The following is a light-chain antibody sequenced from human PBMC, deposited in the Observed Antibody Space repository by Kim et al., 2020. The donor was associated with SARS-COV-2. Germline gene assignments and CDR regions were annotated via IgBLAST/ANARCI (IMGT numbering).Light chain of an antibody. CDR1: SSRTGSIT. Sequence: GQRATSSCSGGSSRTGSITVNWDQQHPGTAPKILIYNDNRRPSVVPDRFSGSRSGTSASLAISGLQSEDEADYYCAAWDDSLSGYVFGTGTKVTVL. CDR3: AAWDDSLSGYV. J-gene: IGLJ1*01. V-gene: IGLV1-44*01. CDR2: NDN.